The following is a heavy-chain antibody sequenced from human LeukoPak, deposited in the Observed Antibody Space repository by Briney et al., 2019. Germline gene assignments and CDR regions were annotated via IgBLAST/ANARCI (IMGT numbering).Heavy chain of an antibody. V-gene: IGHV3-30-3*01. D-gene: IGHD3-22*01. Sequence: GGSLRLSCAAPGFTFSSYTMHWVRQAPGKGLEWVAVISYDGSNKYYAGSVKGRFTISRDNSKNTLYLQMNSLRADDTAVYYCAPSSSGYYVHFDYWGQGTLVTVSS. CDR2: ISYDGSNK. CDR1: GFTFSSYT. CDR3: APSSSGYYVHFDY. J-gene: IGHJ4*02.